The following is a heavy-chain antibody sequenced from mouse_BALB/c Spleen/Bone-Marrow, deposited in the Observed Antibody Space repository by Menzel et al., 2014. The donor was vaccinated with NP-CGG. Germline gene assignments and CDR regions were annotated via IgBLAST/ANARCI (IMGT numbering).Heavy chain of an antibody. CDR3: TTLARSDFDY. Sequence: VQLQQSGTVLARPGAAVKMSCKASGYTFSNYWMHWVKQRPGQGLEWIGTIYPGNSDTTHNQKFKGKAKLTAVTSTSTAYMELSSLTNEDSAVYYCTTLARSDFDYWGQGTTLTVSS. D-gene: IGHD3-1*01. CDR1: GYTFSNYW. J-gene: IGHJ2*01. V-gene: IGHV1-5*01. CDR2: IYPGNSDT.